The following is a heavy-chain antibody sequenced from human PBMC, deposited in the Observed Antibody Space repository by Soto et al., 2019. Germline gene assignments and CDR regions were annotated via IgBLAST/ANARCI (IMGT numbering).Heavy chain of an antibody. D-gene: IGHD6-6*01. Sequence: ASVKVSCKASGYTFTSYGISWVRQAPGQGLEWMGWISAYNGNTNYAQKLQGRVTMTTDTSTSTAYMELRSLRSDDTAVYYCARGRGDEAARPPFGFDYWGQGTLVTVSS. J-gene: IGHJ4*02. CDR3: ARGRGDEAARPPFGFDY. V-gene: IGHV1-18*01. CDR2: ISAYNGNT. CDR1: GYTFTSYG.